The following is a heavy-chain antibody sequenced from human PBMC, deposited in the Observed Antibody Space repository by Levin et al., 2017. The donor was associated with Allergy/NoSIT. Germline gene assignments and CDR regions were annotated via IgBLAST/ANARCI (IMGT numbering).Heavy chain of an antibody. D-gene: IGHD1-1*01. CDR2: ISGSGGST. CDR3: ATPQTYGKPFFDY. V-gene: IGHV3-23*05. Sequence: PGGSLRLSCTTSGISFNNYAMAWVRQTPGKGLEWVSTISGSGGSTYYRDSVKGRFIISRDHSKNTLYLQMHSLGAGDTAVYYCATPQTYGKPFFDYWGHGTLVTVSS. CDR1: GISFNNYA. J-gene: IGHJ4*01.